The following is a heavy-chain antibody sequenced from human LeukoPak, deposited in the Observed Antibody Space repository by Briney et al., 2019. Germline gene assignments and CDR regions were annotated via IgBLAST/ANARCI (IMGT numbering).Heavy chain of an antibody. J-gene: IGHJ4*02. CDR1: VDSVSANSAI. CDR2: TYSRSKWNN. CDR3: ARDLRWGSDYFDY. D-gene: IGHD3-16*01. V-gene: IGHV6-1*01. Sequence: SQTLSLTCAISVDSVSANSAIWNWIRQSPTRGLEWLGRTYSRSKWNNDYAESVKSRITINADTSRNQFSLQLDSVTPEDTAVYYCARDLRWGSDYFDYWGQGILVTVSS.